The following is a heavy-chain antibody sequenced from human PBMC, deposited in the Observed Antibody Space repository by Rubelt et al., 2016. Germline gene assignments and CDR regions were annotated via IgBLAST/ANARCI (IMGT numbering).Heavy chain of an antibody. J-gene: IGHJ6*03. V-gene: IGHV3-30*03. CDR1: EFTFSTYA. Sequence: GSGGGLVQPGGSLRLSCVPSEFTFSTYAMNWVRQAPGKGLEWVAVISNDGSKKYYADSVKGRFTISRDNSKKTLYLQMDSLGAEDSAVYYCHTSTHYYYHMDVWGRGTTVTVS. D-gene: IGHD3-10*01. CDR2: ISNDGSKK. CDR3: HTSTHYYYHMDV.